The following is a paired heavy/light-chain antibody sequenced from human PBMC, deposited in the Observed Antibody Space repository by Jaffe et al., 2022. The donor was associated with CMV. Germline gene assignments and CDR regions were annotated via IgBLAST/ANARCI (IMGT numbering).Light chain of an antibody. CDR1: SSNIGAGYD. CDR3: QSYDTSLSWV. CDR2: GNI. Sequence: QSVLTQPPSVSGAPGLRVTISCTGSSSNIGAGYDVHWYQQLPGTAPKLLIYGNINRPSGVPDRFSGSKSGTSASLAITGLQTEDEADYYCQSYDTSLSWVFGGGTKLTVL. J-gene: IGLJ3*02. V-gene: IGLV1-40*01.
Heavy chain of an antibody. Sequence: QVQLVQSGAEVKKPGASVKVSCKASGYSLTKYAMYWVRQAPGRGFEWMGWINTANGNTRYSQNFQGRITITRETSASTAYMELSNLSSEDTALYYCARGPYYGSRSNPRKENWFDPWGQGTLVTVSS. CDR3: ARGPYYGSRSNPRKENWFDP. J-gene: IGHJ5*02. CDR2: INTANGNT. D-gene: IGHD3-10*01. V-gene: IGHV1-3*04. CDR1: GYSLTKYA.